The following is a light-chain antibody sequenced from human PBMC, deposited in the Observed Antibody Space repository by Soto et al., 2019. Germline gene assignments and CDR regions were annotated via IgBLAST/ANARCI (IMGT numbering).Light chain of an antibody. CDR2: GAS. J-gene: IGKJ2*01. Sequence: EIVLTQSPGTLSLSPGERATLSCRASQSVSSSYLAWYQQKPGQAPRLLIYGASSRATGIPDRFSGSGSGTDFTLTISRLEPEEFAVYYCQQYGSSPYTFGPGTKLEIK. V-gene: IGKV3-20*01. CDR3: QQYGSSPYT. CDR1: QSVSSSY.